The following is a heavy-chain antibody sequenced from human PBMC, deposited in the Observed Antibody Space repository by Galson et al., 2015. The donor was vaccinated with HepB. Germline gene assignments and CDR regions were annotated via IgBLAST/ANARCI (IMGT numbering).Heavy chain of an antibody. J-gene: IGHJ3*02. D-gene: IGHD1-26*01. Sequence: SVKVSCKVSGHTLSELSMHWVRQAPGKGLEWMGGFDPEDAETIYTQKFQGRVIMTEDTSKDTAYMQSSSLRSDDTAVYYWATAAPREPVEAPVPHAFDIWGQGTLVTVS. CDR1: GHTLSELS. CDR2: FDPEDAET. CDR3: ATAAPREPVEAPVPHAFDI. V-gene: IGHV1-24*01.